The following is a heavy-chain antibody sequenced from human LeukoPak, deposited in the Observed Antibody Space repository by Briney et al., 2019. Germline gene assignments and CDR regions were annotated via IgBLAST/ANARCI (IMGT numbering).Heavy chain of an antibody. CDR2: IKQDGSEK. CDR1: GFTFSSSW. D-gene: IGHD3-22*01. CDR3: ARDRLLYYYDSGPTGHFQH. J-gene: IGHJ1*01. V-gene: IGHV3-7*01. Sequence: PGGSLRLSCAASGFTFSSSWMSWVRQAPGKGLEGVANIKQDGSEKYYVDSVKGRFTISRDNAKNSLYLQMSSLRADDTAVYYCARDRLLYYYDSGPTGHFQHWGQGTLVTV.